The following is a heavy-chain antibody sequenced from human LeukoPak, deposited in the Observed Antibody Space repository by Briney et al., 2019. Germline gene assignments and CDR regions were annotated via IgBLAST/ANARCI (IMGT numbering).Heavy chain of an antibody. CDR1: GYTFTSYY. J-gene: IGHJ4*02. CDR2: INPRGGST. D-gene: IGHD1-1*01. V-gene: IGHV1-46*01. Sequence: ASVKVSCKASGYTFTSYYMHWVRQAPGQGPEWMGVINPRGGSTDYAQKFQGRVTMTSDTSTSTVYMELNSLTSDDTAVYFCARVGISAATADYWGQGTLVTVSS. CDR3: ARVGISAATADY.